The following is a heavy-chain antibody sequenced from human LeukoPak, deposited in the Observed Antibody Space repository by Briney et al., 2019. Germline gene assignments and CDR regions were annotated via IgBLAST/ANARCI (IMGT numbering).Heavy chain of an antibody. Sequence: SGPTLVKPTQTLTLTCTFSGFSLSTSGVGVGWIRQPPGKALEWLALIYWDDDKRYSPSLKSRLTITKDTSKNQVVLTMTNMVPVDTATHYCAYDIVAAADSRFDYWGQGTLVTVSS. CDR1: GFSLSTSGVG. J-gene: IGHJ4*02. V-gene: IGHV2-5*02. CDR2: IYWDDDK. D-gene: IGHD6-13*01. CDR3: AYDIVAAADSRFDY.